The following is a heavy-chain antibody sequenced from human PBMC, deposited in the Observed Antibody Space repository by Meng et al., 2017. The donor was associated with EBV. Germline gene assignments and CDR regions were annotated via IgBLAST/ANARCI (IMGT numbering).Heavy chain of an antibody. J-gene: IGHJ4*02. CDR2: IXPNSGGT. CDR1: GYTXXXYX. Sequence: VRXGAXXXKPXXXVXXXSKAXGYTXXXYXMXXXRQAPGXGLEWMGRIXPNSGGTNYAQKFQGRVTMTRDTSISTAYMELSRLRSDDTAVYYCARVGIAVAGTGDYWGQGTLVTVSS. D-gene: IGHD6-19*01. CDR3: ARVGIAVAGTGDY. V-gene: IGHV1-2*06.